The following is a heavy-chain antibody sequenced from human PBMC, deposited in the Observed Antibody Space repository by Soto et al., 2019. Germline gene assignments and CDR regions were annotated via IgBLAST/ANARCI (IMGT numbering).Heavy chain of an antibody. V-gene: IGHV1-3*01. J-gene: IGHJ4*02. CDR2: INAGNGNT. CDR3: ARSSIAARLTLGGDY. D-gene: IGHD6-6*01. CDR1: GYTFTSYA. Sequence: ASVKVSCKASGYTFTSYAMHWVRQAPGQRLEWMGWINAGNGNTKYSQKFQGRVTITRDTSASTAYMELRSLRSDDTAVYYCARSSIAARLTLGGDYWGQGTLVTVSS.